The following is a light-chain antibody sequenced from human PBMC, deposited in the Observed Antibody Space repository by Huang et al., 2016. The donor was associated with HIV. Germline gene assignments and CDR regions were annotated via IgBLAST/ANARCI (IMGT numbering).Light chain of an antibody. CDR3: QQTSTAPMYS. V-gene: IGKV1-39*01. J-gene: IGKJ2*03. CDR1: QNISNY. CDR2: GAS. Sequence: DIQMTQSPSSLSVSVGDRVTITCRASQNISNYLNWYQQRPGKATNLLIFGASSLQSGVPSRFSGSGSGTVFTLTISSLQPEDFSTYYCQQTSTAPMYSFGQGTELEIK.